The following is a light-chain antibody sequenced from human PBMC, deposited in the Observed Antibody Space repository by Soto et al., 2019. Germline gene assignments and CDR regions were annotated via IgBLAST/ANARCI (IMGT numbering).Light chain of an antibody. CDR1: VMISTY. Sequence: EIMLTQSPVTLSLSPGQRATLSCRASVMISTYVAWYQQKPGQAPRLLIYDASNRATGVPARFSGSGSGTDFTLTISALEPEDFAVYYCQERSHWTFGRGTKVDIK. V-gene: IGKV3-11*01. CDR3: QERSHWT. J-gene: IGKJ1*01. CDR2: DAS.